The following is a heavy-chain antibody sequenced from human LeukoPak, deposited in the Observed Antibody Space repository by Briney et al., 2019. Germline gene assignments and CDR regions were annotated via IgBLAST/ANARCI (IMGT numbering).Heavy chain of an antibody. CDR1: GGTFSSYT. CDR2: IIPILGIA. CDR3: ARADDSIRYFDY. D-gene: IGHD3-22*01. Sequence: SVKVSCKASGGTFSSYTISWVRQAPGQGLDWMGRIIPILGIANYAQKFQGRVTITADKSTSTAYMELSSLRSEDTAVYYCARADDSIRYFDYWGQGTLVTVSS. J-gene: IGHJ4*02. V-gene: IGHV1-69*02.